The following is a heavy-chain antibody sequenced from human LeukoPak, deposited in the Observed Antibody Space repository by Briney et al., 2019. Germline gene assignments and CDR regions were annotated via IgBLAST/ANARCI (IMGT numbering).Heavy chain of an antibody. CDR1: GFTFSSYA. J-gene: IGHJ2*01. Sequence: TGGSLRLSCAASGFTFSSYAMSWVRQAPGKGLEWVSAISGSGGSTYYADSVKGRFTISRDNSKNTLYLQVNSLRAEDTAVYYCAMKYYGSGSHWYFDLWGRGTLVTVSS. CDR2: ISGSGGST. V-gene: IGHV3-23*01. D-gene: IGHD3-10*01. CDR3: AMKYYGSGSHWYFDL.